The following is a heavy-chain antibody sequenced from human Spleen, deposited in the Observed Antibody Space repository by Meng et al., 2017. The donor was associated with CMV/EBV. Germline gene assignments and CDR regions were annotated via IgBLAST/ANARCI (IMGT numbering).Heavy chain of an antibody. D-gene: IGHD1-1*01. J-gene: IGHJ4*02. CDR1: GGTFSSYA. CDR3: VVTGTNCNYFEY. CDR2: IIPILGIA. Sequence: SVKVSCKASGGTFSSYAISWVRQAPGQGLEWMGGIIPILGIANYAQKFQGRVTITADKSTSTAYMELSSLRSEDTAVYYCVVTGTNCNYFEYWGQGALVTVSS. V-gene: IGHV1-69*10.